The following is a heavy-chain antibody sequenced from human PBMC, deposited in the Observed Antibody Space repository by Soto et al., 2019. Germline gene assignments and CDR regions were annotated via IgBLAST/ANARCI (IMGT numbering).Heavy chain of an antibody. J-gene: IGHJ6*03. CDR3: ARVSHCSGGSCYLNGYYYMDV. D-gene: IGHD2-15*01. V-gene: IGHV3-53*04. Sequence: GGSLRLSCAASGFTVSSNYMSWVRQAPGKGLEWVSVIYSGGSTYYADSVKGRFTISRHNSKNTLYLQMNSLRAEDTAVYYCARVSHCSGGSCYLNGYYYMDVWGKGTTVTVSS. CDR1: GFTVSSNY. CDR2: IYSGGST.